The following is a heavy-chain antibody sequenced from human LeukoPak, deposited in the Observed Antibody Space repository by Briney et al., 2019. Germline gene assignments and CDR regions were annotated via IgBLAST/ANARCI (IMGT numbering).Heavy chain of an antibody. CDR2: ISSSSSYI. Sequence: GGSLRLSCAASGFTFSTYSMNWVRQAPGKGLEWVSSISSSSSYIHYADSVKGRFTISRDNARNSLYLQMNSLRAEDTAVYYCARFFRGSPPYYFDYWGQGTLVTVSS. V-gene: IGHV3-21*01. J-gene: IGHJ4*02. CDR3: ARFFRGSPPYYFDY. CDR1: GFTFSTYS. D-gene: IGHD3-10*01.